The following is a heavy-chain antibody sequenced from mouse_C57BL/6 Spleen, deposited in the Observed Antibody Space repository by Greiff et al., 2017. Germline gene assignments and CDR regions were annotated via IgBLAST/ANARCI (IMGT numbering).Heavy chain of an antibody. J-gene: IGHJ2*01. V-gene: IGHV1-81*01. Sequence: VKLLESGAELARPGASVKLSCKASGYTFTSYGISWVKQRTGQGLEWIGEIYPRSGNTYYNEKFKGKATLTADKSSSTAYMELRSLTSEDSAVYFCARYYEYDCDYWGQGTTLTVSS. D-gene: IGHD2-4*01. CDR3: ARYYEYDCDY. CDR2: IYPRSGNT. CDR1: GYTFTSYG.